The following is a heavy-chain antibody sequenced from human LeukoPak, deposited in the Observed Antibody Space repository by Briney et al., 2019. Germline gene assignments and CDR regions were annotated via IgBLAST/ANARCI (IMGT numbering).Heavy chain of an antibody. Sequence: SETLSLTCAVSGGSFRGYYWSWVRQPPGKGLEWMGEINHSGSTNYNPSLTSRVTISVDTAKNQFSLNLSSVTAADTAVYYCARAEHIVVVTRGLYFDSWGQGTLVTVSS. CDR3: ARAEHIVVVTRGLYFDS. CDR2: INHSGST. D-gene: IGHD2-21*02. V-gene: IGHV4-34*01. CDR1: GGSFRGYY. J-gene: IGHJ4*02.